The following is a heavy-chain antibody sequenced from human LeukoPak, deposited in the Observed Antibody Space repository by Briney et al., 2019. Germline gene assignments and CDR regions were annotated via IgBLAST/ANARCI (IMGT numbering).Heavy chain of an antibody. J-gene: IGHJ4*02. V-gene: IGHV3-30*02. CDR3: AKDQLWFGESSFDY. CDR1: GFTFSSFG. Sequence: GGSLRLSCAASGFTFSSFGMHWVRQAPGKGLEWVAFIRYDGSNKYYADSVKGRLTISRDNSKNTLYVQMNSLRAEDTAVYYCAKDQLWFGESSFDYWGQGTLVTVSS. D-gene: IGHD3-10*01. CDR2: IRYDGSNK.